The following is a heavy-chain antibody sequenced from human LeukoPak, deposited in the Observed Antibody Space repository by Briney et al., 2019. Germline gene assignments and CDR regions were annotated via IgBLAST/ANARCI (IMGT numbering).Heavy chain of an antibody. CDR1: GFTFSSYA. J-gene: IGHJ4*02. Sequence: PGGSLRLSCAASGFTFSSYAVSWVRQAPGKGLEWVSAISGSGGSTYYADSVKGRFTISRDNSKNTLYLQMNSLRAEDTAVYFCAKDSAPWYSSSSSFDYWGQGTLVTVSS. V-gene: IGHV3-23*01. CDR2: ISGSGGST. D-gene: IGHD6-6*01. CDR3: AKDSAPWYSSSSSFDY.